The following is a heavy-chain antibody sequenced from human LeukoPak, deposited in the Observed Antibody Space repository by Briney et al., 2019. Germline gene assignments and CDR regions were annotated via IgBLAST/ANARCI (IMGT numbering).Heavy chain of an antibody. CDR1: GFTFSSYA. CDR2: ISGSGGST. J-gene: IGHJ4*02. Sequence: PGGSLRLSCPASGFTFSSYAMTWVLQAPGKGLECVSAISGSGGSTYYADSVKGRFTISRDNSKNTLYLQMNSLRAEDTAVYYCAKDQMGLRFLEWLSPFDYWGQGTLVTVSS. D-gene: IGHD3-3*01. CDR3: AKDQMGLRFLEWLSPFDY. V-gene: IGHV3-23*01.